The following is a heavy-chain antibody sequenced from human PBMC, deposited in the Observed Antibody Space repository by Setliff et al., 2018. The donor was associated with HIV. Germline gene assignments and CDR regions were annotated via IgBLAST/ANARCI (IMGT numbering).Heavy chain of an antibody. J-gene: IGHJ6*03. CDR1: GVTNW. CDR2: IYSDGNT. Sequence: GESLKISCAGSGVTNWMHWVRQAPGKGLVWVSVIYSDGNTYYADSVKGRFTVSRDNSKNTLHLQMNSLRGEDTAVYYCVRNGNYYYYMDVWGKGTTVTVSS. CDR3: VRNGNYYYYMDV. V-gene: IGHV3-66*02.